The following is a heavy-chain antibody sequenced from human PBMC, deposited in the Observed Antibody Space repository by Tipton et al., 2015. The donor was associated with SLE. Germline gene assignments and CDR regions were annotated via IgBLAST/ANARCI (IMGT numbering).Heavy chain of an antibody. CDR2: VYYSGTT. J-gene: IGHJ4*02. Sequence: TLSLTCTVSGDSVSSRSYYWGWIRQPPGKGLEWIGNVYYSGTTYYNPSLKSRVTISVDTSKNRFSLKLSSVTAADTAVYYCARHEEHYGDLHYWGQGTLVTVSS. CDR3: ARHEEHYGDLHY. CDR1: GDSVSSRSYY. V-gene: IGHV4-39*01. D-gene: IGHD4-17*01.